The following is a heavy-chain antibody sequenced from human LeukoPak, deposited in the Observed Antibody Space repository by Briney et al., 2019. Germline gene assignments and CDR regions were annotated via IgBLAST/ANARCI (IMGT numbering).Heavy chain of an antibody. V-gene: IGHV3-74*01. CDR1: GFTFSYYS. CDR3: AKFAGWWFDP. Sequence: PGGSLRLSCAASGFTFSYYSMHWVRQAPGKGLVWVSRVSNDGSTTTYADSVKGRFTISRDNAKNSLYLQMSSLRVEDTAVYYCAKFAGWWFDPWGQGTLVTVSS. D-gene: IGHD6-19*01. J-gene: IGHJ5*02. CDR2: VSNDGSTT.